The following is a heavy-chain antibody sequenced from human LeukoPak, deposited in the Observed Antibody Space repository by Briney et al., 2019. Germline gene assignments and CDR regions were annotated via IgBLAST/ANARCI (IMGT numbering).Heavy chain of an antibody. J-gene: IGHJ4*02. CDR3: AKELAAGVSPSFDY. CDR2: ISGSGGSI. V-gene: IGHV3-23*01. D-gene: IGHD6-13*01. Sequence: GGSLRLSCAASGFTFSSYAMSWVRQAPGKGLEWVSGISGSGGSIYYADSVKGRFTISRDNSKNTLYLQMNSLRAEDTAVYHCAKELAAGVSPSFDYWGQGTLVTVSS. CDR1: GFTFSSYA.